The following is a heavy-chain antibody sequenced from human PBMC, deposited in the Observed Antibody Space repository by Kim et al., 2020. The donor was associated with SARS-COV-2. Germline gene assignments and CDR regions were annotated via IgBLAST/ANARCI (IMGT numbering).Heavy chain of an antibody. Sequence: SVKVSCKASGGTFSSYAISWVRQAPGQGLEWMGGIIPIFGTANYAQKFQGRVTITADESTSTAYMELSSLRSEDTAVYYCARDLSRIAAAGTFGYWGQGTLVTVSS. J-gene: IGHJ4*02. CDR1: GGTFSSYA. CDR3: ARDLSRIAAAGTFGY. D-gene: IGHD6-13*01. CDR2: IIPIFGTA. V-gene: IGHV1-69*13.